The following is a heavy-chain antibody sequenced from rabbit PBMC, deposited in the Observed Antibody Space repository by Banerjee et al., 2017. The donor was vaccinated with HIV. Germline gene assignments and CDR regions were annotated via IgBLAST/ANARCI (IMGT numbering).Heavy chain of an antibody. CDR3: ARDPGAGYAGYGYAYGYFNL. V-gene: IGHV1S43*01. J-gene: IGHJ4*01. D-gene: IGHD6-1*01. Sequence: QQQLEESGGGLVKPGGTLKLSCKASGFTLSSYWMCWVRQAPGKGLELIACIYTSSGSTWYASWVNGRFTISRSTSLNTVDLKMTSLTAADTATYFCARDPGAGYAGYGYAYGYFNLWGQGTLVTVS. CDR2: IYTSSGST. CDR1: GFTLSSYW.